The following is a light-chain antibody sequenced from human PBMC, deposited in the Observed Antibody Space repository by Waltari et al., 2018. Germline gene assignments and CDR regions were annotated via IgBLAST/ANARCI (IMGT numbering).Light chain of an antibody. CDR2: DVS. V-gene: IGLV2-14*03. CDR3: SSYITTNTLEL. J-gene: IGLJ2*01. Sequence: QSALTQPASVSGSPGQSITISCTGTSSDVGRYNYVSWYQQHPGKAPKLMIYDVSYRPSGVSHRFSGSKSGNTTSLTISGLQAEDEADYYCSSYITTNTLELFGGGTSLTVL. CDR1: SSDVGRYNY.